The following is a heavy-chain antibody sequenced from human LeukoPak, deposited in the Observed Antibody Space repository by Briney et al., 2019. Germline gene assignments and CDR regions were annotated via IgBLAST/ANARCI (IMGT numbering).Heavy chain of an antibody. CDR3: ARSEVCSSTSCYAPDY. J-gene: IGHJ4*02. Sequence: SETLSLTCICSRVSISSYYWSWIRQPPGKGLEWIGYIYYTGSTNYNPSLKSRVTISVDTSKNQFSLRLRSVTAADTAVYYCARSEVCSSTSCYAPDYWGQGTLVTVSS. D-gene: IGHD2-2*01. CDR2: IYYTGST. V-gene: IGHV4-59*01. CDR1: RVSISSYY.